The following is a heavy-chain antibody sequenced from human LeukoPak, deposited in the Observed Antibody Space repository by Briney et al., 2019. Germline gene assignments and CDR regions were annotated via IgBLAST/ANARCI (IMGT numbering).Heavy chain of an antibody. V-gene: IGHV4-59*01. CDR3: ARGRQLVSY. CDR2: IYYGGST. Sequence: SETLSLTCTVSGGSISRYYWSWIRQPPGKGLEWIGYIYYGGSTNYNPSLKSRVTISVDTSKNQFSLKMSSVTAADTAVYYCARGRQLVSYWGPRTLVTVSS. CDR1: GGSISRYY. D-gene: IGHD6-6*01. J-gene: IGHJ4*02.